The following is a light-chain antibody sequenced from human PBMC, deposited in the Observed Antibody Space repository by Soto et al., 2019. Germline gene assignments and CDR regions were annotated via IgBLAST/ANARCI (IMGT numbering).Light chain of an antibody. CDR3: QQYSSWLWT. J-gene: IGKJ1*01. CDR2: GAS. CDR1: QSVGTK. V-gene: IGKV3-15*01. Sequence: IVMTQSPATLSVSPGERANLSCRVSQSVGTKLAWYQQTPGQAPRLLIYGASNRATGVPARISGSVSGTEFTLTIASLQSEDFAVYYCQQYSSWLWTFGQVTKVEIK.